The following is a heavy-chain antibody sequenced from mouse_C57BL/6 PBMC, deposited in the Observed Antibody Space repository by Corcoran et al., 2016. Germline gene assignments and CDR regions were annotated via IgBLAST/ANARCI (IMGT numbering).Heavy chain of an antibody. CDR3: VRGGGSSGCFAY. CDR2: ISYDGSN. V-gene: IGHV3-6*01. Sequence: DVQLQESGPGLVKPSQSLSLTCSVTGYSITSGYYWNWIRQFPGNKLEWMGYISYDGSNNYNPSLKNRISITRDTSKNQFFLKLNSVTTEDTATYYCVRGGGSSGCFAYWGQGTLVTVPA. CDR1: GYSITSGYY. J-gene: IGHJ3*01. D-gene: IGHD3-2*02.